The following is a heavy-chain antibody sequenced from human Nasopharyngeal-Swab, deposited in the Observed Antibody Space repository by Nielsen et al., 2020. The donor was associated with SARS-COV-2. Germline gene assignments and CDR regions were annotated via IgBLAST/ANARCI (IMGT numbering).Heavy chain of an antibody. J-gene: IGHJ5*01. V-gene: IGHV5-51*01. CDR1: GYRFSTYW. Sequence: GGSLRLSCKGSGYRFSTYWIVWVRQMPGRGLEWMGTIYPGDSDTRYSPSLQGQATISADKSMNTAHLQWSSLKAADTAMYYCARSSQSYGYEFDFWGQGTLVTVSP. CDR2: IYPGDSDT. D-gene: IGHD3-16*01. CDR3: ARSSQSYGYEFDF.